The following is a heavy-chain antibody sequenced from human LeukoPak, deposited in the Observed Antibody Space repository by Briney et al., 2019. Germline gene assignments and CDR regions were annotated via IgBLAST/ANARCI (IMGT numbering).Heavy chain of an antibody. CDR3: AKDLYYYDSSGYFGH. V-gene: IGHV3-23*01. J-gene: IGHJ4*02. D-gene: IGHD3-22*01. Sequence: GGSLRLSCAASGFTFSSYGMSWVRQAPGKGLEWVSAISGSGGSTYYADSVKGRFTISRDNSKNTLYLQMNSLRAEDTAVYYCAKDLYYYDSSGYFGHWGQGTLVTVSS. CDR2: ISGSGGST. CDR1: GFTFSSYG.